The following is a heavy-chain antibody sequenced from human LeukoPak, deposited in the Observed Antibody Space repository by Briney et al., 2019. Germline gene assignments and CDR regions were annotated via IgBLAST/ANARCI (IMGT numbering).Heavy chain of an antibody. CDR2: INQDGSEK. CDR3: AREGYGDYHI. CDR1: GLPFSNHW. Sequence: GGSLRLSCAVSGLPFSNHWMTWVRQAPGKGLERVANINQDGSEKYYVDSVKGRFSISRDNAKSSLYLQMNSLRVEDTAMYFCAREGYGDYHIWGQGTIVAVST. J-gene: IGHJ3*02. D-gene: IGHD4-17*01. V-gene: IGHV3-7*01.